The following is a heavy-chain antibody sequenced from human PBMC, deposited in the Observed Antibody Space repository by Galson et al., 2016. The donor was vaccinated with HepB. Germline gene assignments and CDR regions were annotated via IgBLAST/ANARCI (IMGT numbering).Heavy chain of an antibody. CDR2: IYPGNSNT. J-gene: IGHJ4*02. CDR3: ASEEWGAAKY. CDR1: GYDFTSYY. Sequence: QSGAEVKKPGESLKISCQASGYDFTSYYIDWVRQIPGKGLEWMGVIYPGNSNTRYRPSFQGQVTISVDKSISTAYLQWSNLKASDTAIYYCASEEWGAAKYWGQGTLVTVSS. D-gene: IGHD1-26*01. V-gene: IGHV5-51*01.